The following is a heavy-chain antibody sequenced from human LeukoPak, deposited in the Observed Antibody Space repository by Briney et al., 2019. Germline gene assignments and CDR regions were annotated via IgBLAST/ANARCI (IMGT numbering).Heavy chain of an antibody. CDR1: GFTVSSYE. CDR2: ISSSGSTI. V-gene: IGHV3-48*03. CDR3: ARDPGGAFDY. J-gene: IGHJ4*02. D-gene: IGHD3-16*01. Sequence: GGSLRLSCAASGFTVSSYEMNWVRQAPGKGLEWVSYISSSGSTIYYADSVKGRFTISRDNAKNSLYLQMNSLRAEDTAVYYCARDPGGAFDYWGQGTLVTVSS.